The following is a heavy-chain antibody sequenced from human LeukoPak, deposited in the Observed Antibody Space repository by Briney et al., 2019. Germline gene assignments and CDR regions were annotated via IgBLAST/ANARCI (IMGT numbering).Heavy chain of an antibody. J-gene: IGHJ4*02. CDR2: IYSGGST. CDR3: ARESYDGNFDY. D-gene: IGHD3-22*01. V-gene: IGHV3-66*01. CDR1: GFTVSSNY. Sequence: GGSLRLSCAASGFTVSSNYMSWVRQAPGKGLGWVSVIYSGGSTYYADSVKGRFTISRDNSKNTLYLQMNSLRAEDTAVYYCARESYDGNFDYWGQGTLVTVSS.